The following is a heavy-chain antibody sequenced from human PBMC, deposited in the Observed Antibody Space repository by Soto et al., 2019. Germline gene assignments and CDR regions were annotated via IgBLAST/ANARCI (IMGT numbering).Heavy chain of an antibody. D-gene: IGHD6-13*01. Sequence: PSDTLTLTCTVSGGSISSGGYYWSWIRQHPGKGLEWIGYIYYSGSTYYNPSLKSRVTISVDTSKNQFSLKLSSVTAADTAVYYCARSYSSSWFDYWGQGTLVTVSS. V-gene: IGHV4-31*03. J-gene: IGHJ4*02. CDR3: ARSYSSSWFDY. CDR1: GGSISSGGYY. CDR2: IYYSGST.